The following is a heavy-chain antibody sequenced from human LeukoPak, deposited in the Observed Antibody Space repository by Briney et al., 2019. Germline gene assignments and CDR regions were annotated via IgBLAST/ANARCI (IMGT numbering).Heavy chain of an antibody. Sequence: SETLSLTCTVSGGSISSSSYYWGWIRQPPGKGLEWIGSIYYSGSTYHNPSLKSRVTISVDTSKNQFSLKLSSVTAADTAVYYCARHRMYYYDSSGRGVADAFDIWGQGTMVTVSS. CDR1: GGSISSSSYY. D-gene: IGHD3-22*01. J-gene: IGHJ3*02. CDR2: IYYSGST. V-gene: IGHV4-39*01. CDR3: ARHRMYYYDSSGRGVADAFDI.